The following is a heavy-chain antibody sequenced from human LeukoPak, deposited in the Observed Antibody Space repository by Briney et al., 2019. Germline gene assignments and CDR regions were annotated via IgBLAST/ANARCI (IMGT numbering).Heavy chain of an antibody. J-gene: IGHJ3*02. CDR3: ASDILTGLDAFDI. CDR1: GFTFSSYG. CDR2: IWYDGSNK. V-gene: IGHV3-33*01. Sequence: PGRSLRLSCAASGFTFSSYGMHWVRQAPGKGLEWVAVIWYDGSNKYYADSVKGRFTISRDNSKNTLYLQMNSLSAGDTAVYYCASDILTGLDAFDIWGQGTMVTVSS. D-gene: IGHD3-9*01.